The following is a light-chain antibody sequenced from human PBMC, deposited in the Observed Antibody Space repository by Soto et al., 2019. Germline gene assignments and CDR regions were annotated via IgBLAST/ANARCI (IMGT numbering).Light chain of an antibody. CDR1: SSDVGGYNY. Sequence: QSVLTQPASVSGSPGRSITISCTGTSSDVGGYNYVSWYQQHPGKAPKLMIYEVSNRPSGVSNRFSGSKSGNTASLTISGLQAEDEADYYCSSYTSSSTLGVFGTGTKVTV. J-gene: IGLJ1*01. V-gene: IGLV2-14*01. CDR3: SSYTSSSTLGV. CDR2: EVS.